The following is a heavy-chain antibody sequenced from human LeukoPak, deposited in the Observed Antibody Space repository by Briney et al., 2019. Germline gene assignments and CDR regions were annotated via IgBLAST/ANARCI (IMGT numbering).Heavy chain of an antibody. CDR2: FIPIFGTA. CDR1: GGAFNSHA. Sequence: SVKVSCKASGGAFNSHAISWVRQAPGQGLQWMGRFIPIFGTANYAQKFQGRVSITTDASTSTAYMQLSSLRFDDTAVYYCARDLGITGTYDNHCFDYWGQGTLVTVSS. J-gene: IGHJ4*02. D-gene: IGHD1-20*01. V-gene: IGHV1-69*05. CDR3: ARDLGITGTYDNHCFDY.